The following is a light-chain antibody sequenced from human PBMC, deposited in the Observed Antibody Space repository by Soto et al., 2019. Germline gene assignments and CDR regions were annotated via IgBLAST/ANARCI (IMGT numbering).Light chain of an antibody. Sequence: EIVLTQSPGTLSLSPGERATLSCRASLSVSDNLAWYQQKPGQGPRLLVYRASTRTLGIPARFSGSESGTEFTLTISSLQSEDFAVYYCQQYNSWPITFGQGTRLEIK. CDR2: RAS. V-gene: IGKV3-15*01. CDR1: LSVSDN. CDR3: QQYNSWPIT. J-gene: IGKJ5*01.